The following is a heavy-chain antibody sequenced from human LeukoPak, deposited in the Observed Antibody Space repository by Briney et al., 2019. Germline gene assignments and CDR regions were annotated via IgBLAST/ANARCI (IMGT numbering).Heavy chain of an antibody. CDR2: VFYSGNT. Sequence: SETLSLTCTVSGASLTSYFWTWIRQPPGKGLEWIGYVFYSGNTDYNPSLKSRVTMSVDTSKSQFSLKLSSVTAADTAVYYCANANNWSDFWGQGTLVTVSS. J-gene: IGHJ5*01. V-gene: IGHV4-59*08. D-gene: IGHD2-2*01. CDR1: GASLTSYF. CDR3: ANANNWSDF.